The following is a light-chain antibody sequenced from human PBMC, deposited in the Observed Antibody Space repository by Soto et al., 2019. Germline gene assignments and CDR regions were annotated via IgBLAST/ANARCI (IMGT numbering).Light chain of an antibody. CDR3: RLYDGRGLQV. V-gene: IGLV7-43*01. Sequence: QAVVTQEPSLTVSPGGTVTLTCASNTGAVTSGYYPNWVQQKPGQPPRSLIDSTNNKHSWPPARFSGSLLGGKTAMTLSGVHHEDEAEYYCRLYDGRGLQVFGGGTQLTVL. CDR1: TGAVTSGYY. J-gene: IGLJ3*02. CDR2: STN.